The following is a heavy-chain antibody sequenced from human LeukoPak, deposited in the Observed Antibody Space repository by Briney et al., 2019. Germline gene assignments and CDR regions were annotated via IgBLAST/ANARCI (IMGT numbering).Heavy chain of an antibody. CDR3: AREGSGWYGHYFDY. CDR2: ISAYNGNT. V-gene: IGHV1-18*01. D-gene: IGHD6-19*01. J-gene: IGHJ4*02. CDR1: GYTFTSYG. Sequence: GASVKVFCRASGYTFTSYGISWVRQAPGQGLEWVGWISAYNGNTNYAQKLQGRVTMTTDTSTSTAYMELRSLRSDDTAVYYCAREGSGWYGHYFDYWGQGTLVTVSS.